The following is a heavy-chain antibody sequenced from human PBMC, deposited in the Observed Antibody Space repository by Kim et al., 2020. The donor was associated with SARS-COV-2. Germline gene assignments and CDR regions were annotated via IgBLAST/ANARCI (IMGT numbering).Heavy chain of an antibody. J-gene: IGHJ5*01. Sequence: SETLSLTCAVSGDSISSNYWWTWVRQSPGKGLEWIGEAHQNGETNYNPSLKHRVAMSLDKSRNQFSLKLSSVTAADSATYYCARVPGGCSASSCYLSSWG. CDR2: AHQNGET. CDR1: GDSISSNYW. V-gene: IGHV4-4*02. CDR3: ARVPGGCSASSCYLSS. D-gene: IGHD2-2*01.